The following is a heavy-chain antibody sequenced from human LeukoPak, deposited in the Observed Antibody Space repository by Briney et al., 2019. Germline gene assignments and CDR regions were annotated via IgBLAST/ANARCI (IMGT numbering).Heavy chain of an antibody. CDR1: GFSISSGSFY. CDR3: AREGVGSVGP. Sequence: SETLSLSCTASGFSISSGSFYWSWLRPPAGQGLEWIGRIYTSGSTNSNPSIDRLATITVDTTKNQYSLMLSSVTAADTAVDYGAREGVGSVGPWGQGTLVTVSS. J-gene: IGHJ4*02. D-gene: IGHD2-15*01. V-gene: IGHV4-61*02. CDR2: IYTSGST.